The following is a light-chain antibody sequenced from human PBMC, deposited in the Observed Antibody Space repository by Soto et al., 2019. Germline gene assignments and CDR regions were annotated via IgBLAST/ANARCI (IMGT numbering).Light chain of an antibody. Sequence: EIVMTQSPATLSVSPGEGATLSCRASQSVSTNLAWYQQKPGQAPRLLIYGASSRATGIPARFSGSGSGTEFTLTISSLQSEDFAIYYCQQYNNWSWTFGQGTKVEIE. CDR3: QQYNNWSWT. J-gene: IGKJ1*01. CDR2: GAS. V-gene: IGKV3-15*01. CDR1: QSVSTN.